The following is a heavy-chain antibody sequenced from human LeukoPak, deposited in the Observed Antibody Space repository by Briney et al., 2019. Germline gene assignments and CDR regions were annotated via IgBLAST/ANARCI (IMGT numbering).Heavy chain of an antibody. D-gene: IGHD3-16*01. CDR1: GFTISSYW. CDR2: IKEDGSEK. V-gene: IGHV3-7*01. CDR3: AREVGGGASGQ. Sequence: GGSLRLSCAVSGFTISSYWMSWVRQAPGKGLEWVANIKEDGSEKYFVDSVKGRFTISRDNAKNSLYLQMKSLRAEDTAVYYCAREVGGGASGQWGQGTLVTVSS. J-gene: IGHJ4*02.